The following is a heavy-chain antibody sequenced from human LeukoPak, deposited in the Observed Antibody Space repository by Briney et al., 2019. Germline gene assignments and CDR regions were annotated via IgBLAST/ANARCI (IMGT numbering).Heavy chain of an antibody. CDR2: IKSDGTYS. CDR1: GFTFSSHW. J-gene: IGHJ5*02. CDR3: AKDWEDLLWFGELSDQFDP. D-gene: IGHD3-10*01. Sequence: GRSLRLSCAASGFTFSSHWMHWVRQAPGKGLVCVARIKSDGTYSDYGGAVRGRFTISRDNAKDTLYLQMNSLRAEDTAIYYCAKDWEDLLWFGELSDQFDPWGQGTLVTVSS. V-gene: IGHV3-74*01.